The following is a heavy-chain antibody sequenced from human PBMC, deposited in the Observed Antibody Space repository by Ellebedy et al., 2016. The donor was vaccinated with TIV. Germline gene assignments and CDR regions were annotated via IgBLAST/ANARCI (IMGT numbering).Heavy chain of an antibody. J-gene: IGHJ3*02. CDR2: ISTGNTT. V-gene: IGHV3-66*01. Sequence: LSLTCASSGFTVSANYMSWVRQAPGKGLEWVSVISTGNTTYYADSVKDRFTISRDDSKNTLHLQIHSLRVEDTAVYYCATETFNDVDLRIWGVFDMWGQGTMVTVSS. CDR1: GFTVSANY. D-gene: IGHD2/OR15-2a*01. CDR3: ATETFNDVDLRIWGVFDM.